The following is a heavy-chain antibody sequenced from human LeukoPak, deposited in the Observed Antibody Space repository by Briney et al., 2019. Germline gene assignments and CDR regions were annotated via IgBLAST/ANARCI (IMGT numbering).Heavy chain of an antibody. D-gene: IGHD3-10*01. CDR1: GFTFSSYE. CDR2: ISSSGSTI. Sequence: PGGSLRLSCAASGFTFSSYEMNWVRQAPGKGLEWVSYISSSGSTIYYAGSVKGRFTISRDNAKNSLYLQMNSLRAEDTAVYYCALRGSGSLGYFDYWGQGTLVTVSS. V-gene: IGHV3-48*03. J-gene: IGHJ4*02. CDR3: ALRGSGSLGYFDY.